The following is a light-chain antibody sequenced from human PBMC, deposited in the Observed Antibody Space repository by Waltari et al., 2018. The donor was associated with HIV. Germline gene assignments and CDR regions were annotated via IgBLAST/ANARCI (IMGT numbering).Light chain of an antibody. J-gene: IGLJ3*02. Sequence: QTVVTQEPSVTVSPRRTVILTCGSSTGPVTSDYYPNWFQQRPGQPLRPLIHSTVTRHQWTPDRFSGSLRGGKAALTLSGAQPEDEGDYYCLLYYGGARVFGGGTKVTVL. V-gene: IGLV7-43*01. CDR3: LLYYGGARV. CDR1: TGPVTSDYY. CDR2: STV.